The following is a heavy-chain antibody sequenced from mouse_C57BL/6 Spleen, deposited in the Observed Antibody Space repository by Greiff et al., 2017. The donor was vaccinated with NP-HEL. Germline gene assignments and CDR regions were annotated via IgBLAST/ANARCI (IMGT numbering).Heavy chain of an antibody. V-gene: IGHV1-26*01. Sequence: EVQLQQSGPELVKPGASVKISCKASGYTFTDYYMNWVKQSHGKSLEWIGDINPNNGGTSYNQKFKGKATLTVDKSSSTAYMELRSLTSEDSAVYYCARRVTTVVATPGYCDYWGQGTTLTVSS. D-gene: IGHD1-1*01. CDR1: GYTFTDYY. CDR3: ARRVTTVVATPGYCDY. CDR2: INPNNGGT. J-gene: IGHJ2*01.